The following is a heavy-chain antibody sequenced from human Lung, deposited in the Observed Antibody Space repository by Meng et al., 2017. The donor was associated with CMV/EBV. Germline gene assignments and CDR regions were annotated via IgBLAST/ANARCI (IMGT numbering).Heavy chain of an antibody. V-gene: IGHV3-30*04. CDR2: ISYDGSNK. D-gene: IGHD6-19*01. J-gene: IGHJ6*02. CDR1: GFTFSSYA. CDR3: AREPSRGQWLYYYYGIDD. Sequence: GESLKISCAASGFTFSSYAMHWVRQAPGKGLEWVAVISYDGSNKYYADSVKGRFTISRDNSKNTLYLQMNSLRAEDTAVYYCAREPSRGQWLYYYYGIDDWGQGTTVXVSS.